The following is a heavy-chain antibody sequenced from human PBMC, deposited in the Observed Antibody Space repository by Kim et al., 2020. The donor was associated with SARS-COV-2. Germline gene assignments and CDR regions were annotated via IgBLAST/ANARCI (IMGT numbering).Heavy chain of an antibody. Sequence: ASVKVSCKASGYTFTSYYMHWVRQAPGQGLEWMGIINPSGGSTSYAQKFQGRVTMTRDTSTSTVYMELSSLRSEDTAVYYCARECDSSGYYYSYYYYGMDVWGQGTTVTVSS. J-gene: IGHJ6*02. CDR2: INPSGGST. CDR1: GYTFTSYY. CDR3: ARECDSSGYYYSYYYYGMDV. V-gene: IGHV1-46*01. D-gene: IGHD3-22*01.